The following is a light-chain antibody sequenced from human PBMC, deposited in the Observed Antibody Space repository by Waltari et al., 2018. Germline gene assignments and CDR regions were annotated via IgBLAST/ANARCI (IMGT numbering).Light chain of an antibody. CDR3: QTWDSNTAV. V-gene: IGLV3-1*01. CDR1: TLGQKY. CDR2: QDT. Sequence: SYELTQPPSVSVSPGQTASIPCSGATLGQKYTSWYQQKPGQSPVLIVYQDTTRPSGIPGRFSGSTSGNTGNTSTLTISGTQAMDEADYYCQTWDSNTAVFGSGTKLTVL. J-gene: IGLJ1*01.